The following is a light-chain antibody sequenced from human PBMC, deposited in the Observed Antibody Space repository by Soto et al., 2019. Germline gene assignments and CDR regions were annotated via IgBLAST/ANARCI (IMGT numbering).Light chain of an antibody. Sequence: EVVVTQSPATLSVSPWERGTLSCRASQSVNSNLAWYQQKPGQAPRLLIYDATTRAAGIPARFSGSGSGTDFTLIISRLEPEDFAVYYCQQFAGSFGGGTKVDIK. CDR3: QQFAGS. CDR1: QSVNSN. J-gene: IGKJ4*02. CDR2: DAT. V-gene: IGKV3-15*01.